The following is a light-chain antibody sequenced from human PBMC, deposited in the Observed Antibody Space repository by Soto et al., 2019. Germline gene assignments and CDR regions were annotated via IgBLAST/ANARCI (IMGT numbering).Light chain of an antibody. CDR1: QSVSSY. CDR2: DAS. V-gene: IGKV3-11*01. Sequence: EIVLTQSPATLSLSPGERATLSCRASQSVSSYLAWYQQKPGQAPRLLIYDASSRATGIPARFSGSGSGTDFTLTISSLEPEDFAVYYCQQRSNWRWTFGQGTKV. CDR3: QQRSNWRWT. J-gene: IGKJ1*01.